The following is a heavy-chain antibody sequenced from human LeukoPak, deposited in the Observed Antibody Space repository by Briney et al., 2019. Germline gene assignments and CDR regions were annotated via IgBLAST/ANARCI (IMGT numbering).Heavy chain of an antibody. V-gene: IGHV3-74*01. CDR3: ARGPYENDYVWGSYRPLVYFDY. CDR2: INSDGSST. J-gene: IGHJ4*02. CDR1: GFTFSSYW. D-gene: IGHD3-16*02. Sequence: GGSLRLSCAASGFTFSSYWMHWVRQTPGKGLVWVSRINSDGSSTSYADSVKGRFTISRDNAKNTLYLQMNSLRAEDTAVYYCARGPYENDYVWGSYRPLVYFDYWGQGTLVTVSS.